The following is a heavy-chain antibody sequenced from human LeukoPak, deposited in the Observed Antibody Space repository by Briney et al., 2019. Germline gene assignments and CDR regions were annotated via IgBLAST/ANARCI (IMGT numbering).Heavy chain of an antibody. D-gene: IGHD3-22*01. CDR1: GFTFSSYG. CDR2: IYSGGST. CDR3: ASGGGYDSSGYRYS. Sequence: GGSLRLSCAASGFTFSSYGMSWVRQAPGKGLEWVSVIYSGGSTYYADSVKGRFTISRDNSKNTLYLQMNSLRAEDTAVYYCASGGGYDSSGYRYSWGQGTLVTVSS. J-gene: IGHJ4*02. V-gene: IGHV3-66*01.